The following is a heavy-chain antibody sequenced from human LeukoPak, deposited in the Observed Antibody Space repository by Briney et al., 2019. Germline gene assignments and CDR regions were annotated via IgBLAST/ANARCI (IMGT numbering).Heavy chain of an antibody. V-gene: IGHV3-23*01. CDR1: GFTFSSYA. CDR3: ASVDTAMVALDY. CDR2: ISGSGGST. J-gene: IGHJ4*02. D-gene: IGHD5-18*01. Sequence: QPGGSLRLSCAASGFTFSSYAMSWVRQAPGKGLEWVSAISGSGGSTYYADSVKGRFTISRDNSKNTLYLQMNSLRAEDTAVYYCASVDTAMVALDYWGQGTLVTVSS.